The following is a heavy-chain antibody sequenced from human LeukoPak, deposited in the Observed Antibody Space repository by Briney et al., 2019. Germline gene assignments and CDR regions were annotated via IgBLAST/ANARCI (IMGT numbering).Heavy chain of an antibody. Sequence: GGSLRLSCAASGFAFSNFAMHWVRQAPGKGLEWVAVISYDGSNKYYADSVKGRFTISRDNSKNTLYLQMNSLSTEDTAVYYCAASQWLVRWYFDYWGQGTLVTVSS. CDR2: ISYDGSNK. V-gene: IGHV3-30-3*01. CDR1: GFAFSNFA. CDR3: AASQWLVRWYFDY. J-gene: IGHJ4*02. D-gene: IGHD6-19*01.